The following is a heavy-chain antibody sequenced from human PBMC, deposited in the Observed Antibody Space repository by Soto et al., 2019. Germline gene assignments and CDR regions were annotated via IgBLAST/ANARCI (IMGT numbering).Heavy chain of an antibody. D-gene: IGHD6-6*01. CDR2: TYYRSKWYN. CDR3: AREGEYSSSSRQYYYYSGMDV. CDR1: GGSVSRNRGA. Sequence: SHTLSRTGASCGGSVSRNRGAWNWIRQSPSRGLERLGRTYYRSKWYNDYAVSVKSRITINPDTSKNQFSLQLNSVTPEDTAVYYCAREGEYSSSSRQYYYYSGMDVWGQGTTVTVYS. J-gene: IGHJ6*02. V-gene: IGHV6-1*01.